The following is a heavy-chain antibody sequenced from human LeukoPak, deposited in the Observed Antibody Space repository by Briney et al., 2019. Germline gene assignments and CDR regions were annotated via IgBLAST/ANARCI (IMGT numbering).Heavy chain of an antibody. Sequence: PGGSLRLSCAASGFTFSSYDMHWVRQAPGKGLGWVAFIRYDGSNKYYADSVKGRFTISRDNSKNTLYLQMNSLRAEDTAVYYCAKTSGYSGYEQNDAFDIWGQGTMVTVSS. CDR1: GFTFSSYD. D-gene: IGHD5-12*01. V-gene: IGHV3-30*02. CDR2: IRYDGSNK. J-gene: IGHJ3*02. CDR3: AKTSGYSGYEQNDAFDI.